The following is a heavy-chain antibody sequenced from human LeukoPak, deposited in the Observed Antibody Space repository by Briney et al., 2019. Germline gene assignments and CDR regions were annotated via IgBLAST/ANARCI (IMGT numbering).Heavy chain of an antibody. V-gene: IGHV1-46*01. D-gene: IGHD3-22*01. CDR3: ARASNYDSSGYLGMDY. CDR1: GYSFTGHY. J-gene: IGHJ4*02. Sequence: ASVKVSCKASGYSFTGHYMHWVRQAPGQGLEWMGIINPSGGTTNYAQKFRGRVTMTRDMSTSTVYMELSSLRSEDTAVYYCARASNYDSSGYLGMDYWGQGTLVTVSS. CDR2: INPSGGTT.